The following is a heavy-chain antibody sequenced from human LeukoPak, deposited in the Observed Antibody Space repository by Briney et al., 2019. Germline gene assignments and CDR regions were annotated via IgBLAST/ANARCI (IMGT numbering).Heavy chain of an antibody. Sequence: SETLSLTCTVSGGSISSYYWSWIRQPPGKGLEWIGYIYYSGSTNYNPSLKSRVTISVDTSKNQFSLKLSSVTAADTAVYYCARADGDYNADWYFDLWGRGTLVTVSS. CDR3: ARADGDYNADWYFDL. CDR1: GGSISSYY. J-gene: IGHJ2*01. V-gene: IGHV4-59*01. D-gene: IGHD4-17*01. CDR2: IYYSGST.